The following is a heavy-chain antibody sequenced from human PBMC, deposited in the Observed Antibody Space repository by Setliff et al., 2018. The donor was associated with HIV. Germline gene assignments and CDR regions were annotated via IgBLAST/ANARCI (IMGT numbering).Heavy chain of an antibody. CDR2: IYISGST. D-gene: IGHD3-22*01. V-gene: IGHV4-61*02. Sequence: SETLSLTCTVSGGSISSGNYCWNWIRQPAGKGLEWIGRIYISGSTNYNPSLESRVTISIDTSKNQFSLKLRSVTAADTAVYYCAREDYYDSSGDAFDIWGQGTMVTVSS. CDR1: GGSISSGNYC. J-gene: IGHJ3*02. CDR3: AREDYYDSSGDAFDI.